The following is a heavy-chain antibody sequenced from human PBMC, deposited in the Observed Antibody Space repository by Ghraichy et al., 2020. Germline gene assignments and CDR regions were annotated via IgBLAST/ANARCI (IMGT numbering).Heavy chain of an antibody. CDR3: ARVYREQWLVPTNWFDP. D-gene: IGHD6-19*01. J-gene: IGHJ5*02. CDR1: GYSISSGYY. CDR2: IYHSGST. Sequence: SETLSLTCTVSGYSISSGYYWGWIRQPPGKGLEWIGSIYHSGSTYYNPSLKSRVTISVDTSKNQFSLKLSSVTAADTAVYYCARVYREQWLVPTNWFDPWGQGTLVTVSS. V-gene: IGHV4-38-2*02.